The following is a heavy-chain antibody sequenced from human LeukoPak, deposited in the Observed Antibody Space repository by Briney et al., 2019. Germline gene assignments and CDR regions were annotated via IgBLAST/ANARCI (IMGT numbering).Heavy chain of an antibody. CDR2: ISGSGGST. V-gene: IGHV3-23*01. CDR1: GFTFSSYA. CDR3: AKPGITGTPYYYYYMDV. D-gene: IGHD1-20*01. J-gene: IGHJ6*03. Sequence: GGSLRLSCAASGFTFSSYAMSWVRQAPGKGLEWVSAISGSGGSTYYADSVKGRFTISRDNSKNTLYLQMNSLRAEDTAVYYCAKPGITGTPYYYYYMDVWGKGTTVTVSS.